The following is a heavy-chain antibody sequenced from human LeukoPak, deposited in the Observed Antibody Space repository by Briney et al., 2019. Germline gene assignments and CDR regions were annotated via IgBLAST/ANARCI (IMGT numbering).Heavy chain of an antibody. Sequence: GGSLRLSCAASGFTFSSYSMNWVRQAPGKGLEWVSSISSSSSYIYYADSVKGRFTISRDNAKNSLYLQMNSLRAEDTALYYCASIADTAMATPFDYWGQGTLVTVSS. V-gene: IGHV3-21*01. CDR1: GFTFSSYS. D-gene: IGHD5-18*01. J-gene: IGHJ4*02. CDR3: ASIADTAMATPFDY. CDR2: ISSSSSYI.